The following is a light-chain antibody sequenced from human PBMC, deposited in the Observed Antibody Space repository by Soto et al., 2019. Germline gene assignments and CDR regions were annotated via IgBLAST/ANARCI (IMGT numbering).Light chain of an antibody. V-gene: IGKV1-33*01. CDR1: QDISNY. CDR3: QQSDSRPIT. J-gene: IGKJ5*01. Sequence: DIQMTQSPSSLSASVGDRVTITCRASQDISNYLNWYQQRPGKAPKLLIYDASNLERGVPSRFSGTRSGTHFTFAITSLQPEDVATYYCQQSDSRPITVGQGTRLEI. CDR2: DAS.